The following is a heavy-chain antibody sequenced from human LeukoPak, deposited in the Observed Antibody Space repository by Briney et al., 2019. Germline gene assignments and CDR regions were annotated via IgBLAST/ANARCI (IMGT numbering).Heavy chain of an antibody. Sequence: GGSLRLSCAASGFTFSSYAMHWVRQAPGKGLEWVAVISYDGSNKYYADSVKGRFTISRDNSENTLYLQMNSLRAEDTAVYYCARPPVVVTAIPAGFDYWGQGTLVTVSS. V-gene: IGHV3-30-3*01. CDR2: ISYDGSNK. J-gene: IGHJ4*02. CDR3: ARPPVVVTAIPAGFDY. D-gene: IGHD2-21*02. CDR1: GFTFSSYA.